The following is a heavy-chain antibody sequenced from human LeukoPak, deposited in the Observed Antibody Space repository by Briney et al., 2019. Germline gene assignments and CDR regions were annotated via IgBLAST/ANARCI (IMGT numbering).Heavy chain of an antibody. CDR3: AKGLSYGELYYFDY. Sequence: GGSLRLSCAASGLTFSSYGMHWVRQAPGKGLEWVAFIRYDGSNKYYADSVKGRFTISRDNSKNTLCLQMNSLRAEDTAVYYCAKGLSYGELYYFDYWGQGTLVTVSS. V-gene: IGHV3-30*02. D-gene: IGHD5-18*01. CDR2: IRYDGSNK. J-gene: IGHJ4*02. CDR1: GLTFSSYG.